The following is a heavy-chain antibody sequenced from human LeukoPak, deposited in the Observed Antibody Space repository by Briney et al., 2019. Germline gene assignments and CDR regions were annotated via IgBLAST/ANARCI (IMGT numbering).Heavy chain of an antibody. V-gene: IGHV4-39*07. CDR3: ARELGGYSYGLERIDY. J-gene: IGHJ4*02. Sequence: PSETLSLTCTVSTGSINSISYDWGWLRHPPVKGLEWIGSIYYRGSSHYIPSVKTRATISVDTSKNQLSLRLSSVAAADTAVYYCARELGGYSYGLERIDYWGQGTLVTVSS. D-gene: IGHD5-18*01. CDR1: TGSINSISYD. CDR2: IYYRGSS.